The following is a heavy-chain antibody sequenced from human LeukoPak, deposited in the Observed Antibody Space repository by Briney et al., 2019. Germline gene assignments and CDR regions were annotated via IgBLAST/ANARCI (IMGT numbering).Heavy chain of an antibody. Sequence: SETLSLTCAVYGGSFSGYYWSWIRQPPGKGLEWIGEINHGGSTNYNPSLNSRVTISVDTSKNQFSLKLSSVTAADTAVYYCARGRRFHRSLRFNYYMDVWAKGPRSPSP. V-gene: IGHV4-34*01. D-gene: IGHD1-14*01. CDR3: ARGRRFHRSLRFNYYMDV. J-gene: IGHJ6*03. CDR2: INHGGST. CDR1: GGSFSGYY.